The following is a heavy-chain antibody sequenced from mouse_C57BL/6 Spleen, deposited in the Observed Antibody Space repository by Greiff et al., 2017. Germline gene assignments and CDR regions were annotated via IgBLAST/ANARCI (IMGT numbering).Heavy chain of an antibody. CDR3: ARYIYDGYFHYCDY. D-gene: IGHD2-3*01. CDR1: GYTFTSYW. Sequence: QVQLQQPGAELVKPGASVKLSCKASGYTFTSYWMQWVKQRPGQGLEWIGEIDPSDSYTTYNQKFNGKATLTVDTSSSTAYMQLSSLTSEDSAVYYCARYIYDGYFHYCDYWGKGTTLTVSS. V-gene: IGHV1-50*01. CDR2: IDPSDSYT. J-gene: IGHJ2*01.